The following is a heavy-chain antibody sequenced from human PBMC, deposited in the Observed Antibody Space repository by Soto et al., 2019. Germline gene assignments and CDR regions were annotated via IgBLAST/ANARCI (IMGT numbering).Heavy chain of an antibody. J-gene: IGHJ4*02. CDR3: ARDWVVWGPGGAGNYYDSSGFYSSLHFDD. Sequence: ASVKVSCKASGYTFTSYGISWVRQAPGQGLEWMGWISAYNGNTNYAQKLQGRVTMTTDTSTSTAYMELRSLRSDDTAVYYCARDWVVWGPGGAGNYYDSSGFYSSLHFDDWGQGTLVTVSS. V-gene: IGHV1-18*01. CDR1: GYTFTSYG. CDR2: ISAYNGNT. D-gene: IGHD3-22*01.